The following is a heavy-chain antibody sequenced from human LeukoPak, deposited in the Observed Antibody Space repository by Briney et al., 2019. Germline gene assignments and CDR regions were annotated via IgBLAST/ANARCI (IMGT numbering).Heavy chain of an antibody. Sequence: ASVKVSCKASGGTFSSYAISWVRQAPGQGLEWMGGIIPIFGTANYAQKFQGRVTITTDESTSTAYMELSSLRSEDTAVYYCARYSSSANAEYFQHWGQGTLVTVSS. D-gene: IGHD6-13*01. V-gene: IGHV1-69*05. J-gene: IGHJ1*01. CDR3: ARYSSSANAEYFQH. CDR2: IIPIFGTA. CDR1: GGTFSSYA.